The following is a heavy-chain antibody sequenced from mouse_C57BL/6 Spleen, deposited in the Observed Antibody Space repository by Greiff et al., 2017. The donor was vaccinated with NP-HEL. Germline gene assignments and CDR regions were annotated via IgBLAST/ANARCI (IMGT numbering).Heavy chain of an antibody. CDR1: GFTFTDYY. D-gene: IGHD1-1*01. V-gene: IGHV7-3*01. CDR3: ARSLPLTTVFDY. CDR2: IRNKANGYTT. J-gene: IGHJ2*01. Sequence: EVQVVESGGGLVQPGGSLSLSCAASGFTFTDYYMSWVRQPPGKALEWLGFIRNKANGYTTEYIASVKGRFTISRDNSQSILYLQMNALRAEDSATYYCARSLPLTTVFDYWGQGTTLTVSS.